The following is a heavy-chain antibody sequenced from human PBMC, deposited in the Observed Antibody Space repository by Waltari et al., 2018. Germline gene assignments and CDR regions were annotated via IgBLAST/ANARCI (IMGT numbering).Heavy chain of an antibody. V-gene: IGHV3-23*01. CDR3: AKDATFMMATIDL. Sequence: EVQLLESGGGLVQPGGSLRLSCAASGFTFSSYAMSWVRQAPGKGLEWVSAISGSGGSTYYADSVKGRLTISRDNSKNTLYLQMNSLRAEDTAVYYYAKDATFMMATIDLWGQGTLVTVSS. D-gene: IGHD5-12*01. CDR1: GFTFSSYA. J-gene: IGHJ4*02. CDR2: ISGSGGST.